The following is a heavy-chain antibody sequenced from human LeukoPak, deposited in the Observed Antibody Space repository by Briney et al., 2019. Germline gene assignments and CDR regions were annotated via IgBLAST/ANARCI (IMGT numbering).Heavy chain of an antibody. CDR1: GYTFTSYG. D-gene: IGHD2-15*01. J-gene: IGHJ6*03. CDR3: ARDAPLVVAATVFYYYYYMDV. CDR2: INAGNGNT. Sequence: ASVKVSCKASGYTFTSYGISWVRQAPGQGLEWMGWINAGNGNTEYSQEFQGRVTITRDTSASTAYMELSSLRLEDMAVYYCARDAPLVVAATVFYYYYYMDVWGKGTTVTVSS. V-gene: IGHV1-3*03.